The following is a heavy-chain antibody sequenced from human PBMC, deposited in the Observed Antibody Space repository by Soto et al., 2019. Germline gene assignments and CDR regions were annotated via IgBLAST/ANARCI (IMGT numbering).Heavy chain of an antibody. D-gene: IGHD5-18*01. CDR2: ISYDGSNK. CDR3: QKDTGYSYRWFDY. CDR1: GFTSSSYG. V-gene: IGHV3-30*18. Sequence: PGGSLRLSCAASGFTSSSYGMHWVRQAPGKGLECVAVISYDGSNKYYADSVKGRFTIPRDNSKNTLYLQMNSLRAGDTAVYHCQKDTGYSYRWFDYWRQGTLVSV. J-gene: IGHJ4*02.